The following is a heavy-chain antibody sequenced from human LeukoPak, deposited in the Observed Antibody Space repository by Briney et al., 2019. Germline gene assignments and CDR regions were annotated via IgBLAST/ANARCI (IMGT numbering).Heavy chain of an antibody. CDR1: GYTFTSYG. J-gene: IGHJ6*03. D-gene: IGHD1-1*01. V-gene: IGHV1-2*02. Sequence: ASVKVSCKASGYTFTSYGISWVRQAPGQGLEWMGWINPNSGGTNYAQKFQGRVTMTRDTSISTAYMELSRLRSDDTAVYYCARGGTTPKYYYYYMDVWGKGTTVTVSS. CDR2: INPNSGGT. CDR3: ARGGTTPKYYYYYMDV.